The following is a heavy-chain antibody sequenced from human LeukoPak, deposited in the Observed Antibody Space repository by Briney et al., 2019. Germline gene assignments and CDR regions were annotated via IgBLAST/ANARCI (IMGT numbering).Heavy chain of an antibody. V-gene: IGHV1-2*02. D-gene: IGHD6-6*01. CDR2: INPNSGGT. CDR3: ARVSSIAARRRVGAYAFDI. Sequence: GASVKVSCKASGYTFTGYYMHWVRQAPGQGLEWMGWINPNSGGTNYAQKFQGRVTMTRDTSISTAYMELSSLRSEDTAVYYCARVSSIAARRRVGAYAFDIWGQGTMVTVSS. J-gene: IGHJ3*02. CDR1: GYTFTGYY.